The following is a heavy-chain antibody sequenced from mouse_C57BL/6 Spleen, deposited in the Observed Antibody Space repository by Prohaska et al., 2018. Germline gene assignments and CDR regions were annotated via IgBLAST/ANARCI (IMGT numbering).Heavy chain of an antibody. V-gene: IGHV1-22*01. D-gene: IGHD1-1*01. Sequence: HGKSLEWIGYINPNNGGTSYNQKFKGKATLTVNKSSSTAYMELLSLTSEDSAVYYCARSGITTVVATDWYFDVWGTGTTVTVSS. J-gene: IGHJ1*03. CDR2: INPNNGGT. CDR3: ARSGITTVVATDWYFDV.